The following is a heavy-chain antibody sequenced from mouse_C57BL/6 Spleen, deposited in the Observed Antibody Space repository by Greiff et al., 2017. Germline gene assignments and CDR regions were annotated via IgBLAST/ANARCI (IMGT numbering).Heavy chain of an antibody. V-gene: IGHV1-54*01. J-gene: IGHJ3*01. Sequence: QVQLQQPGAELVRPGTSVKLSCKASGYAFTNYLIEWVKQRPGQGLEWIGVINPGSGGTTYNEKFKGKATLTADKSSSTAYMLLSSLTSEDSAVYFCARRDESVCSYGGFAYWGQGTLVTVSA. D-gene: IGHD1-1*01. CDR3: ARRDESVCSYGGFAY. CDR1: GYAFTNYL. CDR2: INPGSGGT.